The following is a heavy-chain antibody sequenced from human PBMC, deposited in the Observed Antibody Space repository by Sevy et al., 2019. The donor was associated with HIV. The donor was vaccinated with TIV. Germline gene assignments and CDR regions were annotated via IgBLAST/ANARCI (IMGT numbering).Heavy chain of an antibody. V-gene: IGHV1-2*02. CDR3: AGDVRLRGYSYGSFDY. CDR2: INPNSGGT. Sequence: ASVKVSCKASGYTFTGQYIHWVRQAPGQGLEWMGWINPNSGGTNYRQDFQGRVTLTRDTSITTAYMELSGLKSDDKAIYYCAGDVRLRGYSYGSFDYWGQGTLVTVSS. CDR1: GYTFTGQY. J-gene: IGHJ4*02. D-gene: IGHD5-18*01.